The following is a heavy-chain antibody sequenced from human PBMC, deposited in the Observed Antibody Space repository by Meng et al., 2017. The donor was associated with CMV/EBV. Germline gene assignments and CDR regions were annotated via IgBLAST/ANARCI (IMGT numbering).Heavy chain of an antibody. CDR3: ASTNCSSTSCYTNWFDP. CDR1: GGSISSGDYY. CDR2: IYYSGST. Sequence: QVQLQESGPGLVKPSQXLSLTCPXSGGSISSGDYYWSWIRQPPGKGLEWIVYIYYSGSTYYNPSLKSRVTISVDTSKNQFSLKLSSVTAADTAVYYCASTNCSSTSCYTNWFDPWGQGTLGTVSS. D-gene: IGHD2-2*01. V-gene: IGHV4-30-4*08. J-gene: IGHJ5*02.